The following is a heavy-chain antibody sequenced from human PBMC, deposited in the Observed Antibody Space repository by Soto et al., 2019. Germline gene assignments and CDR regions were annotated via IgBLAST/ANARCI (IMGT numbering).Heavy chain of an antibody. V-gene: IGHV3-23*01. CDR2: ISGSGGST. J-gene: IGHJ4*02. D-gene: IGHD6-13*01. CDR1: GFTFSNYA. Sequence: PGGSLRLSCAASGFTFSNYAMSWVRQSPGRGLEWVSAISGSGGSTYYADSVKGRFTISRDNSKNTLNLQMNSLRAEDTAVYYCAKDHWSSSTWHPYYFDYWGQGKLVTVSS. CDR3: AKDHWSSSTWHPYYFDY.